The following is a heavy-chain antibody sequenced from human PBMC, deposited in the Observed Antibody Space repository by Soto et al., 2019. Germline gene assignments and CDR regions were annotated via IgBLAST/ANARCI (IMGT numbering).Heavy chain of an antibody. CDR1: GGSISSSSYY. CDR2: IYYSGST. Sequence: SSETLSLTCTVSGGSISSSSYYWGWIRQPPGKGLEWIGSIYYSGSTYYNPSLKSRVTISVDTSKNQFSLKLSSVTAADTAVYYCAREGRRIAARPDLDYWGQGTLVTVSS. V-gene: IGHV4-39*02. D-gene: IGHD6-6*01. J-gene: IGHJ4*02. CDR3: AREGRRIAARPDLDY.